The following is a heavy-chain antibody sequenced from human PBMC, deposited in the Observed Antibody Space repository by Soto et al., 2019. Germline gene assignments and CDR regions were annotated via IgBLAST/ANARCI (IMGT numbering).Heavy chain of an antibody. CDR3: ARQQDAGIALVTGTNLFYYGMDV. V-gene: IGHV1-46*01. D-gene: IGHD2-21*02. Sequence: ASVKVSCKTSGYTFTSYYIHWVRQAPGQGLEWMGIINPSSGNTAYAQKFQGRVTMTTDTSTSTANMELSSLRSEDTAVYYCARQQDAGIALVTGTNLFYYGMDVLGQGTTVNGSS. CDR2: INPSSGNT. CDR1: GYTFTSYY. J-gene: IGHJ6*02.